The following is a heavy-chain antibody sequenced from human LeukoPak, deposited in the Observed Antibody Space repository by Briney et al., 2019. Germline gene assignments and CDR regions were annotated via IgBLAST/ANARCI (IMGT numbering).Heavy chain of an antibody. V-gene: IGHV4-4*07. CDR3: ARQSYYYGSFDP. CDR1: GDSISNYY. J-gene: IGHJ5*02. Sequence: SETLSLTCTVSGDSISNYYWSWIRQPAGKGLEWIGRIYAGGNTDHNPSLKSRVTMSVDTSKNQFSLRLRSVTAADTAVYYCARQSYYYGSFDPWGQGTLVTVSS. D-gene: IGHD3-10*01. CDR2: IYAGGNT.